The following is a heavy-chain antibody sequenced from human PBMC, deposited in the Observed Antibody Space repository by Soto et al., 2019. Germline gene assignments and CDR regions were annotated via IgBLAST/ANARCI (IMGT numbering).Heavy chain of an antibody. CDR1: GFTFKNNG. Sequence: QVPLVESGGGVVQPGRSLRLSCAASGFTFKNNGMHWVRQAPGKGLEWVAIISYHGNNQFYADSVKGRFTISRDNSXNXXYLEMNSLRPEDTAVYYCAKDLALGFWSGNYYFDHWGQGTLVTVSS. D-gene: IGHD3-3*01. V-gene: IGHV3-30*18. CDR2: ISYHGNNQ. CDR3: AKDLALGFWSGNYYFDH. J-gene: IGHJ4*02.